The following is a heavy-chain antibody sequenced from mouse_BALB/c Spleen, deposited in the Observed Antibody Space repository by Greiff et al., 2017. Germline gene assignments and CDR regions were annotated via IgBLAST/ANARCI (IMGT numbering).Heavy chain of an antibody. CDR2: ISSGGSYT. D-gene: IGHD3-3*01. CDR1: GFTFSSYG. Sequence: EVHLVESGGDLVKPGGSLKLSCAASGFTFSSYGMSWVRQTPDKRLEWVATISSGGSYTYYPDSVKGRFTISRDNAKNTLYLQMSSLKSEDTAMYYCARLGSPYAMDYWGQGTSVTVSS. CDR3: ARLGSPYAMDY. J-gene: IGHJ4*01. V-gene: IGHV5-6*01.